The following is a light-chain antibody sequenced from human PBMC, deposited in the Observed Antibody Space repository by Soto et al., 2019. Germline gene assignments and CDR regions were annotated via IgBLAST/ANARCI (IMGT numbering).Light chain of an antibody. Sequence: DLQMTQSPSSVSASVGDRVTISCGASRDVRSWLAWYQQKPGKAPNLLIYGASTLQSGVPSRFSGSGSGTDFTLTISSLQPEDFATYYCQQANGDPWTFGQGTKVEIK. CDR1: RDVRSW. CDR3: QQANGDPWT. J-gene: IGKJ1*01. CDR2: GAS. V-gene: IGKV1-12*02.